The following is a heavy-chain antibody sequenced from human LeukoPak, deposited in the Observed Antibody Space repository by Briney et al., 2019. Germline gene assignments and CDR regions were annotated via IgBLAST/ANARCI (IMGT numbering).Heavy chain of an antibody. J-gene: IGHJ4*02. CDR2: INHSGSI. Sequence: SETLSLTCTVYGGSFSGYYWSWIRQPPGRGLEWIGEINHSGSINYNPSLKSRVTISVDTSKNQFSLKLSSVTAADTAVYYCARGRGSGYSSSWYLYYFDYWGQGTLVTVSS. D-gene: IGHD6-13*01. V-gene: IGHV4-34*01. CDR1: GGSFSGYY. CDR3: ARGRGSGYSSSWYLYYFDY.